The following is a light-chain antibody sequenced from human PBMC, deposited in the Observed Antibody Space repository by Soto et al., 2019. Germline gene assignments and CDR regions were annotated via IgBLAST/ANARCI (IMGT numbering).Light chain of an antibody. CDR3: AAWDESLNGLYF. CDR1: SSNIGNNT. J-gene: IGLJ1*01. Sequence: QSVLSQTPSASGAPGQRGTNSCSGSSSNIGNNTVNWYQQLPGTAPKLLIYSNNQRPSGVPDRFSGSKSGTSASLAISGLQSEYEADYYCAAWDESLNGLYFFGTGTKVTVL. CDR2: SNN. V-gene: IGLV1-44*01.